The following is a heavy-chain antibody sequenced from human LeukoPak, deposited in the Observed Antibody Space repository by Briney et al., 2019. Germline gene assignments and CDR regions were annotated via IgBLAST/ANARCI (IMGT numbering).Heavy chain of an antibody. J-gene: IGHJ3*02. V-gene: IGHV1-3*03. CDR3: ARSSRYCTNGVCPHDAFDI. D-gene: IGHD2-8*01. Sequence: GASVKVSCKASGYTFTSYDINWVRQATGQGLEWMGWINAGNGNTKYSQEFQGRVTITRDTSASTAYMELSSLRSEDMAVYYCARSSRYCTNGVCPHDAFDIWGQGTMVTVSS. CDR1: GYTFTSYD. CDR2: INAGNGNT.